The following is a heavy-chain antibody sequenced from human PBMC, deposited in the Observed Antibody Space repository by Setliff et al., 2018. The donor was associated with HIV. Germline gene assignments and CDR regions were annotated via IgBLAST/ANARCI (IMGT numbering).Heavy chain of an antibody. CDR2: IYHSGST. CDR1: GYSIRSGYY. V-gene: IGHV4-38-2*01. Sequence: PSETLSLTCAVSGYSIRSGYYWGWIRQPPGKGLEWIGSIYHSGSTNYNPSLKSRVTISVDTSKNQFSLKLSSVTAADTAVYYCARRSDNYYDNSAFDIWGQGTMVTVSS. J-gene: IGHJ3*02. CDR3: ARRSDNYYDNSAFDI. D-gene: IGHD3-22*01.